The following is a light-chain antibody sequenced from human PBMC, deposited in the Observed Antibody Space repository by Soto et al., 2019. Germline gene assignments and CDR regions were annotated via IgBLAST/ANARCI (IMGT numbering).Light chain of an antibody. CDR3: QQYNSMLS. J-gene: IGKJ4*01. V-gene: IGKV1-33*01. CDR1: HDLGGN. CDR2: DAS. Sequence: IKLPNPPSSLPALKGAKATSLAHRVHDLGGNLIWFQQKPGEPPQPLIYDASNLERGVPSRFSGSGSGTDFTLTISSLQPEDVATYYCQQYNSMLSFGGGTVVEIK.